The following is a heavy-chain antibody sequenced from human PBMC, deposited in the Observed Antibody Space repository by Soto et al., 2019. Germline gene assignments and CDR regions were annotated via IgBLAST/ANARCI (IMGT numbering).Heavy chain of an antibody. CDR3: ARDLWVEPELYYYGMDV. CDR1: GGSISSGGYY. CDR2: IYYSGST. V-gene: IGHV4-30-4*08. Sequence: SETLSLTCTVSGGSISSGGYYWSWIRQHPGKGLEWIGYIYYSGSTYYNPSLKSRLTISVDTSKNHFSLRLTSVTAADTAVYYCARDLWVEPELYYYGMDVWGQGTTVTVSS. J-gene: IGHJ6*02. D-gene: IGHD1-1*01.